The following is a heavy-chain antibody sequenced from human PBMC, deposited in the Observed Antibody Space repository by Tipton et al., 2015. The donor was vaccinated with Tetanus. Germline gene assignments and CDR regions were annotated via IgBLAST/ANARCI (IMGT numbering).Heavy chain of an antibody. CDR2: IGVSSSPI. Sequence: GSLRLSCAASGFTFSTYSMNWVRQAPGKGLEWVSSIGVSSSPIYYADSVKGRFTISRDNAKNSLLLQMNSLRDEDTAVYYCARGLCTSSSCPKHYFDYWGQGTLVTVSS. D-gene: IGHD2-2*01. CDR3: ARGLCTSSSCPKHYFDY. J-gene: IGHJ4*02. CDR1: GFTFSTYS. V-gene: IGHV3-48*02.